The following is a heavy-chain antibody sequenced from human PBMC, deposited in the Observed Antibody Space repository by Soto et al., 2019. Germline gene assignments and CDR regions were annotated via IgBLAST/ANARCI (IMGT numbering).Heavy chain of an antibody. CDR2: IWYDGSNK. CDR3: ARGGDDAFDI. V-gene: IGHV3-33*01. CDR1: GFTFSSYG. J-gene: IGHJ3*02. Sequence: PVGSLRLSCAASGFTFSSYGMHWVRQAPGKGLEWVAVIWYDGSNKYYADSVKGRFTISRDNSKNTLYLQMNSQRAEDTAVYYCARGGDDAFDIWGQGTMVTVSS.